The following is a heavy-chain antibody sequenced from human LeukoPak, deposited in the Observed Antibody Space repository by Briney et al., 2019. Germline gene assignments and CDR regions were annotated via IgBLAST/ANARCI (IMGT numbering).Heavy chain of an antibody. J-gene: IGHJ3*02. CDR2: ISYDGSNK. CDR1: GFTFSSYW. V-gene: IGHV3-30*18. D-gene: IGHD6-6*01. Sequence: GGSLRLSCAASGFTFSSYWMSWVRQAPGKGLEWVAVISYDGSNKYYADSVKGRFTISRDNSKNTLYLQMNSLRAEDTAVYYCAKASPETGPPIDAFDIWGQGTMVTVSS. CDR3: AKASPETGPPIDAFDI.